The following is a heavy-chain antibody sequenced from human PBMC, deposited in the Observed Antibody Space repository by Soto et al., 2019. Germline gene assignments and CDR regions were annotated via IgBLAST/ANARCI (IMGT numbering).Heavy chain of an antibody. Sequence: SETLSLTCTVSGGSISSYYWSWIRQSPGKGLEWIGYIYYSGSTNYNPSLKSRVTISMDTSKNQFSLKLSSVTAADTAVYYCARASTVTTDGIDYWGQGTRVTVSS. CDR1: GGSISSYY. J-gene: IGHJ4*02. V-gene: IGHV4-59*01. D-gene: IGHD4-17*01. CDR2: IYYSGST. CDR3: ARASTVTTDGIDY.